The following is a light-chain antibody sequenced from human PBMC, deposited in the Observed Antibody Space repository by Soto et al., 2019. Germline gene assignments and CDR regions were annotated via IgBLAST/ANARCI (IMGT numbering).Light chain of an antibody. V-gene: IGKV1-5*01. CDR3: QQYNSYPWT. Sequence: QMSQSPATLSGSVGDRVTITCRASQSLSGWLAWYQQKPGKAPKLLIYDASSLESGVPSRFSGSGSGTEVALTISSLQPDDFATYYCQQYNSYPWTFGQGTKVEIK. CDR2: DAS. CDR1: QSLSGW. J-gene: IGKJ1*01.